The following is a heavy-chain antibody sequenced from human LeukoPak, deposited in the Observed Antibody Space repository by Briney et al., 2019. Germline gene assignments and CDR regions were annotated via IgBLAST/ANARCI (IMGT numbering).Heavy chain of an antibody. CDR1: GFTFSSYE. D-gene: IGHD4-17*01. CDR2: ISSSGSTI. J-gene: IGHJ6*03. Sequence: GGSLRLSCAASGFTFSSYEMNWVRQAPGKGLEWVSYISSSGSTIYYADSVKGRFTISRDNAKNSLYLQMNSLRAEDTAVYYCARTAVPTEYYYYYMDVWGKGTTVTISS. V-gene: IGHV3-48*03. CDR3: ARTAVPTEYYYYYMDV.